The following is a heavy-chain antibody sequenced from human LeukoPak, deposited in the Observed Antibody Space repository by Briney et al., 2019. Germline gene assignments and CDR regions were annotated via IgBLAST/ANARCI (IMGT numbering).Heavy chain of an antibody. Sequence: SETLSLTCTVSGGSISSYYWSWIRQPPGKGLEWIGEINHSGSTNYNPSLKSRVTISVDTSKNQFSLKLSSVTAADTAVYYCASSGSYRFDYWGQGTLVTVSS. CDR2: INHSGST. CDR3: ASSGSYRFDY. D-gene: IGHD1-26*01. V-gene: IGHV4-34*01. J-gene: IGHJ4*02. CDR1: GGSISSYY.